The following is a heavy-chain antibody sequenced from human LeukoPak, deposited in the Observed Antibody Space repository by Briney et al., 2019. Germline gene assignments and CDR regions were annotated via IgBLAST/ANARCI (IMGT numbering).Heavy chain of an antibody. CDR2: ISPYNENT. J-gene: IGHJ3*02. D-gene: IGHD2-2*01. Sequence: GASVKVSCKASGYTFIRNGISWVRQAPGQGLEWMGWISPYNENTKYLQMLQGRVTLTTDTSTSTAYMELRSLTSDDTAVYYCARRALYAHAFDIWGQGTMVTVSS. V-gene: IGHV1-18*01. CDR3: ARRALYAHAFDI. CDR1: GYTFIRNG.